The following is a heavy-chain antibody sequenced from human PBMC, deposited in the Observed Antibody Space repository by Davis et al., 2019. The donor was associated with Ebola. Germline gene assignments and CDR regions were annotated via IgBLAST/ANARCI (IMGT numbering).Heavy chain of an antibody. J-gene: IGHJ5*02. D-gene: IGHD3-3*01. V-gene: IGHV1-46*01. CDR2: INPSGGST. CDR1: GYTFTSYY. Sequence: VSEKVSCKASGYTFTSYYMHWVRQAPGQGLEWMGIINPSGGSTCYAQKFHGRVTMTRDTSTSTVYMELSSLRSEDTAVYYCARAAITIFGVVMYNWFDPWGQGTLVTVSS. CDR3: ARAAITIFGVVMYNWFDP.